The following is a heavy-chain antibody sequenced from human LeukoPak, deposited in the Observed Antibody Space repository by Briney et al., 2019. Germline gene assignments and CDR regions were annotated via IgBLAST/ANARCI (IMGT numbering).Heavy chain of an antibody. D-gene: IGHD5-24*01. CDR2: IYYSGST. Sequence: PSETLSLTCTVSGGSIRSYYWSWIRQPPGKGLEWIGYIYYSGSTNYNPSLKSRVTISVDTSKNQFSLKLSSVTAADTAVYYCARGEDMATKDYYYGMDVWGQGTTVTVSS. CDR3: ARGEDMATKDYYYGMDV. CDR1: GGSIRSYY. V-gene: IGHV4-59*08. J-gene: IGHJ6*02.